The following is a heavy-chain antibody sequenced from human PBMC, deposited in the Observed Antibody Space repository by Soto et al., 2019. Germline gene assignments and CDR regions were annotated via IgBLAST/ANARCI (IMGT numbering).Heavy chain of an antibody. D-gene: IGHD1-26*01. CDR3: AKRGSGSYYID. Sequence: EVQLLESGGGLVQPGGSLRLSCAASGFTFSSYAMNWVRQAPGKGLEWVSVISGSGGSTYYADSVKGRFTISRDNSKNTLYRQMTSLSAEDTAVYYCAKRGSGSYYIDWGQGTLVTVSS. J-gene: IGHJ4*02. V-gene: IGHV3-23*01. CDR2: ISGSGGST. CDR1: GFTFSSYA.